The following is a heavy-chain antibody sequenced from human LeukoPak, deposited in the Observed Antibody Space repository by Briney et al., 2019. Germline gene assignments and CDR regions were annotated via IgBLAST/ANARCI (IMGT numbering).Heavy chain of an antibody. D-gene: IGHD3-16*01. J-gene: IGHJ4*02. Sequence: SQTLSLTCTVSGGSISSGSYYWSWIRQPAGKGLEWIGRIYTSGSTNYNPSLKSRVTISVDTSKNQFPLKLSSVTAADTAVYYCARALSWGYSSFDYWGQGTLVTVSS. CDR1: GGSISSGSYY. CDR3: ARALSWGYSSFDY. CDR2: IYTSGST. V-gene: IGHV4-61*02.